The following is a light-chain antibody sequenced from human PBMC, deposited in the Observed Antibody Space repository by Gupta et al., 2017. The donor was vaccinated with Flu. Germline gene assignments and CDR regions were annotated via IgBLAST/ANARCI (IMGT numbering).Light chain of an antibody. Sequence: DIVMTQSPDSLAVSLGERATINCKSSQSVLYSSNNKNYLAWYQHKPGQPPKLLIYWASTRESGVPDRFSGSGSGTDFTLTISSLQAEDVAVYYCQQYDSGPRTFGQGTKVEVK. CDR3: QQYDSGPRT. V-gene: IGKV4-1*01. J-gene: IGKJ1*01. CDR2: WAS. CDR1: QSVLYSSNNKNY.